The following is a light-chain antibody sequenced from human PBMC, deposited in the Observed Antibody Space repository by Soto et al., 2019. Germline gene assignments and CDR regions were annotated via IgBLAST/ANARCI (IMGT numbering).Light chain of an antibody. CDR1: QTIRSNY. J-gene: IGKJ1*01. CDR2: GTL. Sequence: ETVLTQSPGTLSLSPGERATLSCRASQTIRSNYLAWYRQTPGQAPRLLIYGTLNSATGIADRFCSSRSGTDFTLIITRLEPEDFSLYYCQQYGSSPWTFGQGTKVEIK. CDR3: QQYGSSPWT. V-gene: IGKV3-20*01.